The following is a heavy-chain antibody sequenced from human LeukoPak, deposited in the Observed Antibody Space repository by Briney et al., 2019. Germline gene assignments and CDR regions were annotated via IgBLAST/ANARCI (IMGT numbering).Heavy chain of an antibody. Sequence: SETLSLTCTVSGGPINSNSYYWGWIRQPPGKGLEWIGSIYYSGSTYYNPSLKSRVTISVDTSKNQFSLKLSSVTAADTAVYYCARLPDPWGQGTLVTVSS. CDR2: IYYSGST. J-gene: IGHJ5*02. V-gene: IGHV4-39*07. CDR1: GGPINSNSYY. CDR3: ARLPDP.